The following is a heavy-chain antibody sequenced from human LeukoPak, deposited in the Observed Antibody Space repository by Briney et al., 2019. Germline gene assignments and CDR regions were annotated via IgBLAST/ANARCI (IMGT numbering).Heavy chain of an antibody. CDR3: AISCSSTSCYGY. CDR2: IIPIFGTA. J-gene: IGHJ4*02. V-gene: IGHV1-69*13. Sequence: ASVKVSCKASGGTFSSYAISWVRQAPGQGLEWVGGIIPIFGTANYAQKFQGRVTITADESTSTAYMELSSLRSEDTAVYYCAISCSSTSCYGYWGQGTLVTVSS. D-gene: IGHD2-2*01. CDR1: GGTFSSYA.